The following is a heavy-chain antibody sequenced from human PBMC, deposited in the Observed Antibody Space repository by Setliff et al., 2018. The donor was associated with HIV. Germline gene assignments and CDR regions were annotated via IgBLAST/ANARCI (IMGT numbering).Heavy chain of an antibody. Sequence: LRLSCAASAFTFSNAWMNWVRQSPGKGLEWIGHIFYNGDTTYNPSLKSRLTMSVDTSNRQFSLKLTSVTAADGAVYYCAGQVSIPGVAVTPLDYWGQGSLVTVSS. CDR1: AFTFSNAW. CDR3: AGQVSIPGVAVTPLDY. CDR2: IFYNGDT. J-gene: IGHJ4*02. V-gene: IGHV4-59*08. D-gene: IGHD3-3*01.